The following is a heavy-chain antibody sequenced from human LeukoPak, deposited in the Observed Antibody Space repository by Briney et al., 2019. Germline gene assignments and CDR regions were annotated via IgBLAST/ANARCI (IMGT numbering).Heavy chain of an antibody. Sequence: GGSLRLSCAASGFTFSSYDMHWVRQATGKGLEWVSAIGTAGDPYYPGSVKGRFTISRENAKNSLYLQMNSLRGEDTAVYYCARDPVRDGYPYSFDYWGQGTLVTVSS. V-gene: IGHV3-13*05. CDR2: IGTAGDP. CDR3: ARDPVRDGYPYSFDY. J-gene: IGHJ4*02. D-gene: IGHD5-24*01. CDR1: GFTFSSYD.